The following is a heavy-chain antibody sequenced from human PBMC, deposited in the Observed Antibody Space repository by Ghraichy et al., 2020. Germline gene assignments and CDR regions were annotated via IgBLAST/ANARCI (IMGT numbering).Heavy chain of an antibody. CDR3: ARGVAMISSSFKYYYDSSGYFFDY. Sequence: SETLSRTCAISGDSVSSNSAAWNWIRQSPSRGLEWLGRTYYRSKWYNDYAVSVKSRITINPDTSKNQFSLQLNSVTPEDTAVYYCARGVAMISSSFKYYYDSSGYFFDYWGQGTLVTVSS. J-gene: IGHJ4*02. V-gene: IGHV6-1*01. CDR1: GDSVSSNSAA. D-gene: IGHD3-22*01. CDR2: TYYRSKWYN.